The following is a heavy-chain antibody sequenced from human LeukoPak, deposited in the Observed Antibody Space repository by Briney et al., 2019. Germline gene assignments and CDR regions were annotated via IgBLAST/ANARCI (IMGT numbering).Heavy chain of an antibody. CDR2: INSDGSST. CDR1: GFTFSSYW. CDR3: ARVKLRYFGWFDP. D-gene: IGHD3-9*01. J-gene: IGHJ5*02. V-gene: IGHV3-74*01. Sequence: GGSLRLSCAASGFTFSSYWMHWVRQAPGKGLVWVSRINSDGSSTSYADSVKGRFTISRDNAKNTLYLQMNSLRAEDTAVYYCARVKLRYFGWFDPWGQGTLVTVSS.